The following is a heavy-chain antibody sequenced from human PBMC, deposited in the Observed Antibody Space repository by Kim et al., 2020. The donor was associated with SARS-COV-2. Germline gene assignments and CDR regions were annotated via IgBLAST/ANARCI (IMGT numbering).Heavy chain of an antibody. Sequence: ASVKVSCKASGYTFTSYAMNWVRQAPGQGLEWMGWINTNTGNPTYAQGFTGRFVFSLDTSVSTAYLQISSLKAEDTAVYYCARGGRLSPYDILTGYWFRLGCYWGQGTLVTVSS. D-gene: IGHD3-9*01. J-gene: IGHJ4*02. CDR2: INTNTGNP. CDR3: ARGGRLSPYDILTGYWFRLGCY. V-gene: IGHV7-4-1*02. CDR1: GYTFTSYA.